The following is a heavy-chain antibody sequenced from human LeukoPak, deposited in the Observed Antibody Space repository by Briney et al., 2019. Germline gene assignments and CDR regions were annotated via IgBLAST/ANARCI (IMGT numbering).Heavy chain of an antibody. D-gene: IGHD3-10*01. CDR2: ISASGDST. CDR1: GFTFSSYA. V-gene: IGHV3-23*01. CDR3: AKRYGSGSYYFDY. Sequence: GGSLRLSCAASGFTFSSYAMSWVRQAPGKGLEWVSGISASGDSTNYADSVKGRFTISRDNSKNTLYLQMNSLRAEDTAVYYCAKRYGSGSYYFDYWGQGTLVTVSS. J-gene: IGHJ4*02.